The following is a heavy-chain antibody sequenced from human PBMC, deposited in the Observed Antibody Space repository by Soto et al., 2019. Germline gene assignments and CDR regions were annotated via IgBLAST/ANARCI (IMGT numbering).Heavy chain of an antibody. CDR2: SSAYNGNT. Sequence: QVQLVQSGAEVKKPGASVKVSCKASGYTFTSYGISWVRQAPGQGLEWMGGSSAYNGNTNYAQKLQGRDTMTTDTPTRTAYMEMRSLRSDDTAVYYCASDSSAPYSISWYYFDYWGQGTLVTVSS. V-gene: IGHV1-18*01. CDR3: ASDSSAPYSISWYYFDY. CDR1: GYTFTSYG. J-gene: IGHJ4*02. D-gene: IGHD6-13*01.